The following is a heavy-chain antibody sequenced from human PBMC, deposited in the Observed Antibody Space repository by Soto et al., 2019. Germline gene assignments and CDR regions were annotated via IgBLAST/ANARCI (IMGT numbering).Heavy chain of an antibody. CDR3: ARDTQVVPAAYYEGYYYYYGMDV. CDR1: GFTFSSYA. D-gene: IGHD2-2*01. Sequence: QVQLVESGGGVVQPGRSLRLSCAASGFTFSSYAMHWVRQAPGKGLEWVAVISYDGSNKYYADSVKGRFTISRDNSKNTLYLQMNSLRAEDTAVYYCARDTQVVPAAYYEGYYYYYGMDVWGQGTTVTVSS. CDR2: ISYDGSNK. V-gene: IGHV3-30-3*01. J-gene: IGHJ6*02.